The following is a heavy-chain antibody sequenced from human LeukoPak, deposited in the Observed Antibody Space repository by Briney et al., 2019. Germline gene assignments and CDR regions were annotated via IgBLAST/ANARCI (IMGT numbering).Heavy chain of an antibody. CDR1: GFTFSNYA. V-gene: IGHV3-64*01. CDR3: ARDLTR. Sequence: PGGSLRLSCAASGFTFSNYAMHWVRQAPGKGLEYVSAISSNGGSTYYANSVKGRFTISRDNSKNTLYLQMGSLRTEDTAVYYCARDLTRWGQGTLVTVSS. CDR2: ISSNGGST. J-gene: IGHJ4*02.